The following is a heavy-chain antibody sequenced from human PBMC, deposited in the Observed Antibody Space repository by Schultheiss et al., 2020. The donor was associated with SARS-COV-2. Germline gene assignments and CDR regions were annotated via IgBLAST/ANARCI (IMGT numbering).Heavy chain of an antibody. D-gene: IGHD4-17*01. Sequence: SETLSLTCTVSGGSISSGGYYWSWIRQPPGKGLEWIGSIYYSGSTYYNPSLKSRVTISVDRSKNQFSLKLSSVTAADTAVYYCARAYGDYFVNFYYWGQGTLVTVSS. CDR2: IYYSGST. J-gene: IGHJ4*02. V-gene: IGHV4-39*07. CDR3: ARAYGDYFVNFYY. CDR1: GGSISSGGYY.